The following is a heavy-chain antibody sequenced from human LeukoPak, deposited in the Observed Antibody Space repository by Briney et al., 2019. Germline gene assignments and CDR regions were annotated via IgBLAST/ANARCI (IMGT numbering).Heavy chain of an antibody. V-gene: IGHV1-69*01. J-gene: IGHJ4*02. CDR3: ARDPNSSGWSFFDY. CDR2: IIPIFGTA. Sequence: ASVKVSCKASGGTFSSYAISWVRQAPGQGLEWMGGIIPIFGTANYAQKFQGRVTITADESTSTAYMELSSLRSEDTAVYYCARDPNSSGWSFFDYWGQGTLVTVSS. CDR1: GGTFSSYA. D-gene: IGHD6-19*01.